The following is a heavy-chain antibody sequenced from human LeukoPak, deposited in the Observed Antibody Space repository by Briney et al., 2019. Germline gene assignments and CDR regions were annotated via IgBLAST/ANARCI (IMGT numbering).Heavy chain of an antibody. Sequence: SSETLSLTCAVYGGAFSGYYWSWIRPPPGKGLEWIGEINHSGSTNYNPSLKSRVTISVDTSKNQFSLKLSSVTAADTAVYYCAVDREGATGGYWGQGTLVTVSS. CDR2: INHSGST. V-gene: IGHV4-34*01. D-gene: IGHD5-12*01. J-gene: IGHJ4*02. CDR1: GGAFSGYY. CDR3: AVDREGATGGY.